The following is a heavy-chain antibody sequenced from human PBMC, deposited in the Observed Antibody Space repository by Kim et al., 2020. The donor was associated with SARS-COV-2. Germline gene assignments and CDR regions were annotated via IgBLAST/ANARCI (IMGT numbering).Heavy chain of an antibody. Sequence: SETLSLTCTVSGGSISSYYWSWIRQPPGKGLEWIGYIYYSGSTNYNPSLKSRVTISVDTSKNQFSLKLSSVTAADTAAYYCARQYCSGGSCWGALDYWGQGTLVTVSS. CDR1: GGSISSYY. D-gene: IGHD2-15*01. CDR3: ARQYCSGGSCWGALDY. CDR2: IYYSGST. J-gene: IGHJ4*02. V-gene: IGHV4-59*01.